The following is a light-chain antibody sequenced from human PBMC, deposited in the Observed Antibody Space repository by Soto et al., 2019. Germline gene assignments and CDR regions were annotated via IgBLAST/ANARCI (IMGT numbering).Light chain of an antibody. CDR1: QSFSVW. CDR2: KAS. J-gene: IGKJ1*01. CDR3: QQYNSYSPT. V-gene: IGKV1-5*03. Sequence: DIQMTQSPSTLSASVGDRVTITFRSSQSFSVWLAWYQQKAGKAPNLLIYKASRLESGVPSRFSGSGSETEITLTISGLQPGDSATYYCQQYNSYSPTFGQGTKVDIK.